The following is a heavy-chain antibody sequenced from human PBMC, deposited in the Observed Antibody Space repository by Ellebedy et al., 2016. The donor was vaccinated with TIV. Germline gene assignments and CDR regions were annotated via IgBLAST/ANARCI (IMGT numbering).Heavy chain of an antibody. Sequence: GESLKISCKGSGYCFTSYWIGWVRQMPGKGLEWMGVTYPGDSDTRYSPSFQGQVTISADKSIGTAYLQWSSLKAPDTAIYYCARTSGYSGNWGLDLWGQGTLVTVSS. V-gene: IGHV5-51*01. CDR3: ARTSGYSGNWGLDL. CDR1: GYCFTSYW. J-gene: IGHJ5*02. D-gene: IGHD6-13*01. CDR2: TYPGDSDT.